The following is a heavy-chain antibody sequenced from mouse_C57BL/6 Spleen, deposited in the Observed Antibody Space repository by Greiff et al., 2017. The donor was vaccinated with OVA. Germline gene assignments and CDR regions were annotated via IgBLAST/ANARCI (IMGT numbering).Heavy chain of an antibody. CDR1: GYTFTSYW. CDR3: ARGGTAHGDY. CDR2: IDPNSGGT. V-gene: IGHV1-72*01. Sequence: QVQLKQPGAELVKPGASVKLSCKASGYTFTSYWMHWVKQRPGRGLEWIGRIDPNSGGTKYNEKFKSKATLTVDKPSSTAYMQLSSLPSEDSAVYYCARGGTAHGDYWGQGTTLTVSS. J-gene: IGHJ2*01. D-gene: IGHD3-2*02.